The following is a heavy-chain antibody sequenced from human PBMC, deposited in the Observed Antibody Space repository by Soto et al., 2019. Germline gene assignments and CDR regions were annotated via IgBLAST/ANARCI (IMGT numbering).Heavy chain of an antibody. V-gene: IGHV4-39*01. Sequence: SETLSLTCTVSGGSISSSSYYWGWIRQPPGKGLEWIGSIYYSGSTYYNPSLKSRVAISVDTSKNQFSLKLSSVTAADTAVYYCARLFYDSSGYYYYYFDYWGQGTMVTVSS. D-gene: IGHD3-22*01. CDR3: ARLFYDSSGYYYYYFDY. CDR1: GGSISSSSYY. J-gene: IGHJ4*02. CDR2: IYYSGST.